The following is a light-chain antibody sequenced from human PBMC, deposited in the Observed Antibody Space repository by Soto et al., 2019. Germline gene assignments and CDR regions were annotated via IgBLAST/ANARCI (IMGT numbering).Light chain of an antibody. Sequence: DIQMTQSPSTLSASVGDRVTITCRASQSISTWLAWYQQEPGKAPKLLIHKASSLQSGVPSRFSGSGYGTDFTLTISSLQPEDFATYYCQQLNSYPQTFGQGTKVDI. CDR2: KAS. V-gene: IGKV1-5*03. CDR3: QQLNSYPQT. CDR1: QSISTW. J-gene: IGKJ1*01.